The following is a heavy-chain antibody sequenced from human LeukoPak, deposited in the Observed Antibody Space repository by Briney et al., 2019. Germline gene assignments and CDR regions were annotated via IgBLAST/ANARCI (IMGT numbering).Heavy chain of an antibody. CDR2: IYHSGST. V-gene: IGHV4-38-2*02. J-gene: IGHJ4*02. CDR3: ARVAYDSSGYTYDS. CDR1: GYSISSGYY. Sequence: SETLSLTCTVSGYSISSGYYWGWIRQPPGKGLEWIGSIYHSGSTYYNPSLKSRVTISVDTSKNQFSLKLSSVTAADTAVYYCARVAYDSSGYTYDSWGQGTLVTVFS. D-gene: IGHD3-22*01.